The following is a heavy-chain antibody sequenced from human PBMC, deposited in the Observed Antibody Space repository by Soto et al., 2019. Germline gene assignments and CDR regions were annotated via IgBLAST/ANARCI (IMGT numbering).Heavy chain of an antibody. J-gene: IGHJ5*02. Sequence: QVQLVESGGGVVQPGRSLRLSCAASGFTFSSYAMHWVRQAPGKGLEWVAVISYDGSNKYYADSVKGRFTISRDNSKSTLYLQMNSLRAEDTAVYYCARDRTNWKTFENWFDPWGQGTLVTVSS. V-gene: IGHV3-30*14. CDR1: GFTFSSYA. D-gene: IGHD1-20*01. CDR2: ISYDGSNK. CDR3: ARDRTNWKTFENWFDP.